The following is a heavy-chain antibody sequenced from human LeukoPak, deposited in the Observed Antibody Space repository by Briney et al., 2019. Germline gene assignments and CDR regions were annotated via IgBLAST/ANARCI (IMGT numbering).Heavy chain of an antibody. CDR2: IQYDGSNK. CDR3: AKDRQFSYYFDY. CDR1: GFTLSGYA. D-gene: IGHD3-3*01. J-gene: IGHJ4*02. Sequence: GGSLRLSCAASGFTLSGYAMHWVRQAPGKGLEWVAFIQYDGSNKYGDSMKGRFTISRDNSKNTLYLQMSSLRSEDTAVYYCAKDRQFSYYFDYWGQGTLVTVSS. V-gene: IGHV3-30*02.